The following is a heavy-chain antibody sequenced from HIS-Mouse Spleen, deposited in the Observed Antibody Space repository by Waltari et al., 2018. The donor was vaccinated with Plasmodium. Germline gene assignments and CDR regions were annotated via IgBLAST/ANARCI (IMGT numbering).Heavy chain of an antibody. V-gene: IGHV4-34*01. CDR2: NNHSGST. CDR3: ARGSAAAGPFDY. Sequence: QVQLQQWGAGLLKPSETLSLTCAVSGGSFSGYYWSWIRQPPGKGLEWIGENNHSGSTNYNPSLKSRVTISVDTSKNQFSLKLSSVTAADTAVYYCARGSAAAGPFDYWGQGTLVTVSS. CDR1: GGSFSGYY. J-gene: IGHJ4*02. D-gene: IGHD6-13*01.